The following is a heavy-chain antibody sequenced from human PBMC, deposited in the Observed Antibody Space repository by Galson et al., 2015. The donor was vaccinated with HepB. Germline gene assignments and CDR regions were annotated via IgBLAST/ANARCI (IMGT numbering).Heavy chain of an antibody. CDR1: GFSFSSYA. Sequence: SLRLSCAASGFSFSSYAMSWVRQAPGKGLEWVSSISASGSSTYYADSLKGRFTISRDNSKNTLYLQMNSLRAEDTAVYYCAKENRHIVVVTATEYWGQGTLVTVSS. V-gene: IGHV3-23*01. CDR3: AKENRHIVVVTATEY. D-gene: IGHD2-21*02. J-gene: IGHJ4*02. CDR2: ISASGSST.